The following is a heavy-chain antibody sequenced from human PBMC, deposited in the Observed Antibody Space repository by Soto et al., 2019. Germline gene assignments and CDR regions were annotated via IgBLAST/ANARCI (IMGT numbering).Heavy chain of an antibody. D-gene: IGHD3-9*01. CDR2: IYHSGST. Sequence: QLQLQESGSGLVKASQTLSLTCAVSGGSISSGGYSWSWIRQPPGKGLEWMGYIYHSGSTYYNPSLKRRVTISVDRSKNQFYLKLSSVTAADTAVYYCAREVILTGYYRERIYGMDVWGQGTTVTVSS. CDR3: AREVILTGYYRERIYGMDV. V-gene: IGHV4-30-2*01. CDR1: GGSISSGGYS. J-gene: IGHJ6*02.